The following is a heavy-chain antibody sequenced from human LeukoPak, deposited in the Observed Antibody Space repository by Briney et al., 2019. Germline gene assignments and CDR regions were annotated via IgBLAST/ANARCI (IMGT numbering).Heavy chain of an antibody. CDR2: IYSGGST. CDR3: ARYWVGYGMDV. D-gene: IGHD2-8*02. V-gene: IGHV3-53*01. CDR1: GFTVSSNY. J-gene: IGHJ6*02. Sequence: GGSLRLSCAASGFTVSSNYMSWVRQAPGKGLEWVSVIYSGGSTYYADSVKGRFTISRGNSKNTLYLQMNSLRAEDTAVYYCARYWVGYGMDVWGQGTTVTVSS.